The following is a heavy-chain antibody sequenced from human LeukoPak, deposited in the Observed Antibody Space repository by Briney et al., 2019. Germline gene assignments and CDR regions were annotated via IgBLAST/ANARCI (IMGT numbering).Heavy chain of an antibody. V-gene: IGHV3-7*01. CDR1: GFIFSNYW. J-gene: IGHJ4*02. CDR3: ARDVRYHFDY. D-gene: IGHD3-16*02. Sequence: GGSLRLSCAASGFIFSNYWMNWVRQAPGKGLEWVANIKQDGSEKNYVDSVKGRFTISRDNAKNSQYLQMNSLRAEDTAVYYCARDVRYHFDYWGQGTLVTVSS. CDR2: IKQDGSEK.